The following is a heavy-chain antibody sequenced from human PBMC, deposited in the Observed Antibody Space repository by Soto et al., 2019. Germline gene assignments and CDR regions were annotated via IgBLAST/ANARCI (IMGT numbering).Heavy chain of an antibody. CDR1: GYTFTSYY. Sequence: QVQLVQSGAEVKKPGASVKVSCKASGYTFTSYYMHWVRQAPGQGLEWMGIINPSGGSTSYAQKYQGRVPMTRDTSTSTVYMELSSLRSEDTAVYYCARDLLPLPLDDSSGYYDYWGQGTLVTVSS. D-gene: IGHD3-22*01. CDR3: ARDLLPLPLDDSSGYYDY. V-gene: IGHV1-46*01. CDR2: INPSGGST. J-gene: IGHJ4*02.